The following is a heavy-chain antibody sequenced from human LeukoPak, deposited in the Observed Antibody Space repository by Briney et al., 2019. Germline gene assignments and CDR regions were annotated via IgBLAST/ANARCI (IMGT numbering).Heavy chain of an antibody. D-gene: IGHD4-17*01. V-gene: IGHV1-69*04. CDR3: ARGGKVGRTVTTYDMDV. Sequence: SVKVSCKASGGTFSNYAISWVRQAPGQGLEWMGRIIPIRGIANYAQKFQGRVTITADKSTSTAYMELSSLRSEDTAVYYCARGGKVGRTVTTYDMDVWGQGTTVTVSS. CDR1: GGTFSNYA. J-gene: IGHJ6*02. CDR2: IIPIRGIA.